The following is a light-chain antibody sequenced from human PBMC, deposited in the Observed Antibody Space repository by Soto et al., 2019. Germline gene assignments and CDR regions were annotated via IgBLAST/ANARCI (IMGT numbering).Light chain of an antibody. J-gene: IGKJ4*01. CDR2: DAS. CDR3: QQRSYLFT. CDR1: QSVSSN. V-gene: IGKV3D-15*01. Sequence: EIVMTQSPATLSVSPGERATFSCWASQSVSSNLAWYQQKPGQAPRLLIYDASTRATGIPARFSGSGSGTDFTLTISGLQSEDCAVYYCQQRSYLFTFGGGTKVDI.